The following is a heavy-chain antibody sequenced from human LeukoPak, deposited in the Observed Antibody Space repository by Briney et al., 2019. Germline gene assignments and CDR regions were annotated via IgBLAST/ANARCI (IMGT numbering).Heavy chain of an antibody. CDR2: IYYSGST. J-gene: IGHJ4*02. D-gene: IGHD3-10*01. CDR1: GGSISSYY. CDR3: ARHRFGEFDY. V-gene: IGHV4-59*08. Sequence: SETLSLTCTVSGGSISSYYWSWIRQPPGKGLEWIGYIYYSGSTNYNPSLKSRVTISVDTSKNQFSLKLSSVTAADTAVYYCARHRFGEFDYWGQGILVTVSS.